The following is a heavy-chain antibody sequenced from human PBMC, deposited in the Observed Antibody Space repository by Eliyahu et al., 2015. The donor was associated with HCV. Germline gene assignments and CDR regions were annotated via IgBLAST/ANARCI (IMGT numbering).Heavy chain of an antibody. D-gene: IGHD2-2*01. J-gene: IGHJ5*02. V-gene: IGHV4-34*02. CDR1: GGPFSAYS. CDR3: AVVPAAVRSFYNWFDP. Sequence: QVQQEPWGAGLLKPSETLSLSCTVHGGPFSAYSWSWIRQPPGRGLEXIGEITHSRATNYTPSLKRRVTISMDTSKNQFSLRVNSVTAADTAVYYCAVVPAAVRSFYNWFDPWGQGTLVTVSS. CDR2: ITHSRAT.